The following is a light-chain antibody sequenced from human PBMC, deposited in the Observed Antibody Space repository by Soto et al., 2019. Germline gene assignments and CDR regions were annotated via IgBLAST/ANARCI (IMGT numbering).Light chain of an antibody. CDR3: QQGYNTPVT. CDR1: QSISSY. Sequence: DIQMTQSPSSLSASVGDRVTITCRASQSISSYLNWYQQKPGTAPKLLIYATSTLQSGVPSRFSGSGSGTDFTLTISNLQPEDFATYYCQQGYNTPVTFGGGTKVEIK. CDR2: ATS. V-gene: IGKV1-39*01. J-gene: IGKJ4*01.